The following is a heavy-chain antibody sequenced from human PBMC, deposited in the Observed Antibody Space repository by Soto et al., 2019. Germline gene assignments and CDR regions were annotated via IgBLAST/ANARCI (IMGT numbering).Heavy chain of an antibody. D-gene: IGHD7-27*01. CDR2: MNPNSGNT. Sequence: VSAKLSCKASGDSFTNYDINWVRQATGQGLEWMGWMNPNSGNTGYAQKFQGRVTMTRDTSTSTVYMELSSLRSEDTAVYYCARWSRNWGPFDYWGQGTLVTVSS. V-gene: IGHV1-8*01. CDR1: GDSFTNYD. J-gene: IGHJ4*02. CDR3: ARWSRNWGPFDY.